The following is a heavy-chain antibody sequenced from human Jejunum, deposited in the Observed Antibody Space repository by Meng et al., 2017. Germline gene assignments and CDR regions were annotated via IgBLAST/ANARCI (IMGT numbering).Heavy chain of an antibody. CDR1: GDSFSSNSAA. CDR3: ARDESRLLRS. Sequence: HQTGPGLVKPSQTLSLTCAISGDSFSSNSAAWNWIRQSPSRGLEWLGRTYYRSKWYSDYAVSVKSRITINTDTSKNQLSLQLNSVTPEDTAVYYCARDESRLLRSWGQGTLVTVSS. D-gene: IGHD3-22*01. J-gene: IGHJ5*02. CDR2: TYYRSKWYS. V-gene: IGHV6-1*01.